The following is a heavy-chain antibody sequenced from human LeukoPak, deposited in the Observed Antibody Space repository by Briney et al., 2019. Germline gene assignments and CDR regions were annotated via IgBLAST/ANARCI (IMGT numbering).Heavy chain of an antibody. CDR1: GFTFSIYS. Sequence: GGSLRLSCVAYGFTFSIYSMNWVRRAPGKGLEWVSGISGSGDDTYYAASVKGRFIVSRDTSKNTLYLQMNSLRAEDTAVYYCAKDPLNTLMVSPTFDYWGQGTLVTVSS. CDR2: ISGSGDDT. V-gene: IGHV3-23*01. CDR3: AKDPLNTLMVSPTFDY. D-gene: IGHD5-18*01. J-gene: IGHJ4*02.